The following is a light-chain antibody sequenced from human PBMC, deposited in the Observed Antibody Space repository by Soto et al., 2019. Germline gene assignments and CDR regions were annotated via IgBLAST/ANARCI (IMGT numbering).Light chain of an antibody. Sequence: DIQMTQSPSTLSASVGDRVTITCRASQTISNWLAWYQQKPGKAPKVLIFDASTLDGGVPSRFSGRRSGTDFTLTISSLKPSHFATYYCQQYKTYPLTFGGGTKVDIK. CDR1: QTISNW. CDR2: DAS. CDR3: QQYKTYPLT. V-gene: IGKV1-5*01. J-gene: IGKJ4*01.